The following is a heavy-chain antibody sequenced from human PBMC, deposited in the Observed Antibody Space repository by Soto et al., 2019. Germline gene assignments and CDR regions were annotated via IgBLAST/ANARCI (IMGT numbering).Heavy chain of an antibody. CDR1: GFTFSSYA. D-gene: IGHD3-9*01. J-gene: IGHJ4*02. CDR3: ARVNASYDILTGSFDY. V-gene: IGHV3-30-3*01. Sequence: GGSLRLSCAASGFTFSSYAMHWVRQAPGKGLEWVAVISYDGSNKYYADSVKGRFTISRDNSKNTLYLQMNSLRAEDTAVYYCARVNASYDILTGSFDYWGQGTLVTVSS. CDR2: ISYDGSNK.